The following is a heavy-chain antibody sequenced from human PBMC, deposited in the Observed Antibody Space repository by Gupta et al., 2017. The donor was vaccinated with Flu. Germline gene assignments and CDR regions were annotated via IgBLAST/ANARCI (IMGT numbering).Heavy chain of an antibody. CDR2: IYYSGRT. D-gene: IGHD6-13*01. Sequence: QLQLQESGPGLVKPSETLSLTCTVSGGSISSSSYYWGWIRQPPGKGLEGIGSIYYSGRTYYNPARKSRVTISVETSKNQLSLKLRSVPAAETAVYYCAYAGDSSRWYLFDDGGHGTMVTVYS. CDR3: AYAGDSSRWYLFDD. J-gene: IGHJ4*01. CDR1: GGSISSSSYY. V-gene: IGHV4-39*01.